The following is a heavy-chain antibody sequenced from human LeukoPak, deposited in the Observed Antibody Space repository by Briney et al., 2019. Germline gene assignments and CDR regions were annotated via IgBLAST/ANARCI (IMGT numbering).Heavy chain of an antibody. CDR3: ARDSKAVAGHDYYYYMDV. CDR1: GFTFSTYW. D-gene: IGHD6-19*01. V-gene: IGHV3-74*01. Sequence: GGSLRLSCAASGFTFSTYWMHWVRQAPGKGLVWVSRIKSDGGTNYADSVKGRFTISRDNSKNTLSLQMNSLRAEDTAVYYCARDSKAVAGHDYYYYMDVWGKGTTVAVSS. J-gene: IGHJ6*03. CDR2: IKSDGGT.